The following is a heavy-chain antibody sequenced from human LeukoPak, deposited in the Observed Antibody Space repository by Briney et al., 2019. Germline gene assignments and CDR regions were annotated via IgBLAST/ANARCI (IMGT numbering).Heavy chain of an antibody. Sequence: SQTLSLTCTLSVGSISSGDYYGRSSRQPPGKGLEWIGYIYYSGSTYYNPSLKSRVTISVDTSKNQFSLKLSSVTAADTAVYYCARDRGSYTGWFDPWGQGTLVTVSS. CDR1: VGSISSGDYY. CDR3: ARDRGSYTGWFDP. D-gene: IGHD1-26*01. CDR2: IYYSGST. J-gene: IGHJ5*02. V-gene: IGHV4-30-4*01.